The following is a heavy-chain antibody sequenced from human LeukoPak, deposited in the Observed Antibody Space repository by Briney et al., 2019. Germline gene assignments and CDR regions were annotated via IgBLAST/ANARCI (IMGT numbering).Heavy chain of an antibody. CDR1: GGSFRGYC. V-gene: IGHV4-34*01. Sequence: SETLSLTCGVYGGSFRGYCWSWIRQPPGKGLEWIGEINHSGSTNYNPSLKSRLIISVDTSKNQFSLKVSSVTAADTAVYYCARVEVGVGPDYWGQGTLVTVSS. CDR2: INHSGST. CDR3: ARVEVGVGPDY. J-gene: IGHJ4*02. D-gene: IGHD3-10*01.